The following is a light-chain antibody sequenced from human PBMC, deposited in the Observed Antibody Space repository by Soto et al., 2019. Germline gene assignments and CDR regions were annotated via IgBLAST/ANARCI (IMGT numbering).Light chain of an antibody. CDR3: QQRNSWPIT. J-gene: IGKJ5*01. V-gene: IGKV3-11*01. CDR1: QSISIY. Sequence: EIVLTQSPVTLSLSPGDRAILSCRASQSISIYLAWYQQRPGQAPRLLIYDTSKRATGIPARFSGSGSGTDFTLTISSLEPEDFAVYYCQQRNSWPITFGQGTRLEMK. CDR2: DTS.